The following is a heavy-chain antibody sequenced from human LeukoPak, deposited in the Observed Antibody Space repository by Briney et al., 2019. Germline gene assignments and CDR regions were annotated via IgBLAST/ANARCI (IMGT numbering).Heavy chain of an antibody. J-gene: IGHJ6*03. CDR1: GGTLSSYA. D-gene: IGHD4-17*01. CDR3: ARRRYTVTTYDYYYYYMDV. V-gene: IGHV1-69*06. CDR2: IIPIFGTA. Sequence: ASVKVSCKASGGTLSSYAISWVRQAPGQGLEWMGGIIPIFGTANYAQKFQGRVTITADKSTSTAYMELSSLRSEDTAVYYCARRRYTVTTYDYYYYYMDVWGKGTTVTVSS.